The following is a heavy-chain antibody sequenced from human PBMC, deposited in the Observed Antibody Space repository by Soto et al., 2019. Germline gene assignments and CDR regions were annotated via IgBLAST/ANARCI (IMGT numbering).Heavy chain of an antibody. J-gene: IGHJ3*02. Sequence: GGSLRLSCAASRLTFSTYAMSWVRQAPGKGLEWVSAISGSGGSTHYADFVKGRFTISRDNSKNTLYLQMNSLGAEDTAVYYCAKDRLTTTWPYDAFDIWGQGTMVTVSS. D-gene: IGHD1-26*01. CDR2: ISGSGGST. CDR1: RLTFSTYA. CDR3: AKDRLTTTWPYDAFDI. V-gene: IGHV3-23*01.